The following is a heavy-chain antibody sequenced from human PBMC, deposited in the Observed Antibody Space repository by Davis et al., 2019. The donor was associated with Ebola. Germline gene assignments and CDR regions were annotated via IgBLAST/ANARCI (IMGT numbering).Heavy chain of an antibody. CDR2: IWFDGYHK. Sequence: GESLKISCGASGFAFDNYGMHWVRQAPGKGLEWVAVIWFDGYHKYYSDSATGRFTISRDNSKSTLYLHMNGLRAEDTAVYYCARDYCGGDCYEKNFFDYWGQGTLVTVSS. J-gene: IGHJ4*02. CDR3: ARDYCGGDCYEKNFFDY. CDR1: GFAFDNYG. D-gene: IGHD2-21*02. V-gene: IGHV3-33*01.